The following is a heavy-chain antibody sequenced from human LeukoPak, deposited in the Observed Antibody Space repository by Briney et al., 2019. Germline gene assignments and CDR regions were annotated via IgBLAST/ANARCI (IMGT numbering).Heavy chain of an antibody. Sequence: GRSLRLSCAASGFTFSSYAMHWVRQAPGKGLEWVAVISYDGSNKYYADSVKGRFTISRDNSKNTLYPQMNSLRAEDTAVYYWASGDGPGRNVPVAASKGIIYYYYGMDVWGQGTTVTVSS. CDR2: ISYDGSNK. V-gene: IGHV3-30-3*01. D-gene: IGHD6-19*01. CDR3: ASGDGPGRNVPVAASKGIIYYYYGMDV. CDR1: GFTFSSYA. J-gene: IGHJ6*02.